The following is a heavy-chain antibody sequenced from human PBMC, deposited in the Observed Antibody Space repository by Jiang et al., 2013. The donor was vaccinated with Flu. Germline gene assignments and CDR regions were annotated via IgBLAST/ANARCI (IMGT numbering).Heavy chain of an antibody. CDR2: IYWNDDK. CDR3: AHRPAYGYSARRDAFDI. Sequence: KPTQTLTLTCTFSGFSLSTSGVGVGWIRQPPGKALEWLALIYWNDDKRYSPSLKSRLTITKDTSKNQVVLTMTNMDPVDTATYYCAHRPAYGYSARRDAFDIWGQGTMVTVSS. J-gene: IGHJ3*02. V-gene: IGHV2-5*01. D-gene: IGHD6-13*01. CDR1: GFSLSTSGVG.